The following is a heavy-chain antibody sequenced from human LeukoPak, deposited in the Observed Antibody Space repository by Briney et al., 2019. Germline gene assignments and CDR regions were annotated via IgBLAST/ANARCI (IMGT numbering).Heavy chain of an antibody. CDR1: GGTFSSYA. D-gene: IGHD6-13*01. Sequence: GASVKVSCKASGGTFSSYAISWVRQAPGQGLEWMGGIIPIFGTANYAQKFQGRVTMTRDMPTSTVYMELSSLRSEDTAVYYCARDRSSSYTYYYYYYMDVWGKGTTVTVSS. CDR2: IIPIFGTA. V-gene: IGHV1-69*05. CDR3: ARDRSSSYTYYYYYYMDV. J-gene: IGHJ6*03.